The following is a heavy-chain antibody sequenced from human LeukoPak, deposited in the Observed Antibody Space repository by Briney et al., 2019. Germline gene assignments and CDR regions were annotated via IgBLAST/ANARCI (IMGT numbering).Heavy chain of an antibody. CDR3: ARDYYGSGSYYKPFDY. J-gene: IGHJ4*02. CDR1: GGTFSSYA. Sequence: SVKVSCKASGGTFSSYAISWVRQAPGQGLEWMGGIIPIFGTANYAQRFQGRVTITADESTSTAYMELSSLRSEDTAVYYCARDYYGSGSYYKPFDYWGQGTLVTVSS. CDR2: IIPIFGTA. D-gene: IGHD3-10*01. V-gene: IGHV1-69*13.